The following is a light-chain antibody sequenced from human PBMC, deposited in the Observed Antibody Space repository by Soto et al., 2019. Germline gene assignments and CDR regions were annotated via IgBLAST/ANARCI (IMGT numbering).Light chain of an antibody. CDR3: QQYNNWPLLT. Sequence: EIVMTQSPATLSVSPGERATLSCRASQSVSSNLAWYQQKPGQAPRLLIYGASTRDTGIPARFSGNGTGTEFTLTISSLQSEDFAVYYCQQYNNWPLLTFGGGTKVDI. CDR1: QSVSSN. V-gene: IGKV3-15*01. CDR2: GAS. J-gene: IGKJ4*01.